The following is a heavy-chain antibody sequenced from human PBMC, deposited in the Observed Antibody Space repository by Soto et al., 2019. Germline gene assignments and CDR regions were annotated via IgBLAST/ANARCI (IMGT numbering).Heavy chain of an antibody. V-gene: IGHV4-39*01. Sequence: SETLSLTCTVSGGSISSSSYYWGWIRQPPGKGLEWIGSIYYSGSTYYNPSLKSRVTISVDTSKNQLSLKLSSVTAADTAVYYCASHGAYCSGRTCPPGYWGQGILVTVSS. J-gene: IGHJ4*02. D-gene: IGHD2-15*01. CDR3: ASHGAYCSGRTCPPGY. CDR1: GGSISSSSYY. CDR2: IYYSGST.